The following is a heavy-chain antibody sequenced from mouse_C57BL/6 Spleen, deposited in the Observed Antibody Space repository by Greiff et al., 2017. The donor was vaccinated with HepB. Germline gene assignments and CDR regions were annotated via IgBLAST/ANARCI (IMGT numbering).Heavy chain of an antibody. Sequence: QVQLKESGAELVRPGASVKLSCKASGYTFTDYYINWVKQRPGQGLEWIARIYPGSGNTYYNEKFKGKATLTAEKSSSTAYMQLSSLTSEDSAVYFCARSYGSSYPAWFAYWGQGTLVTVSA. J-gene: IGHJ3*01. CDR1: GYTFTDYY. CDR2: IYPGSGNT. D-gene: IGHD1-1*01. V-gene: IGHV1-76*01. CDR3: ARSYGSSYPAWFAY.